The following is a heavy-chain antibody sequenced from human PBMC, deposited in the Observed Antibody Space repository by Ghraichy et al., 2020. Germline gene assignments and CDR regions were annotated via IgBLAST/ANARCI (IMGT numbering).Heavy chain of an antibody. CDR1: GGSVSSGSYY. CDR2: IYYSGST. J-gene: IGHJ6*02. D-gene: IGHD2-2*01. CDR3: ARDGCSSTSCYSSYYYGMDV. Sequence: SETLSLTCTVSGGSVSSGSYYWSWIRQPPGKGLEWIGYIYYSGSTNYNPSLKSRVTISVDTSKNQFSLKLSSVTAADTAVYYCARDGCSSTSCYSSYYYGMDVWGQGTTVTVSS. V-gene: IGHV4-61*01.